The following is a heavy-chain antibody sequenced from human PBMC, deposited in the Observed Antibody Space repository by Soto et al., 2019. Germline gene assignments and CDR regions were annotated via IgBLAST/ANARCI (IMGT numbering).Heavy chain of an antibody. CDR3: ARDSQGLPAASPGFYYYGMDL. J-gene: IGHJ6*02. D-gene: IGHD2-2*01. CDR1: GFTVSSNY. Sequence: EVQLEESGGGLIQPGGSLRLSCAASGFTVSSNYMSWVRQAPGKGLEWVSIIYPAGSTYYADSVQGRFTISRDNSKNTLYLQMNSLIAEDTAVYYCARDSQGLPAASPGFYYYGMDLWGQGTTVTVSS. CDR2: IYPAGST. V-gene: IGHV3-53*01.